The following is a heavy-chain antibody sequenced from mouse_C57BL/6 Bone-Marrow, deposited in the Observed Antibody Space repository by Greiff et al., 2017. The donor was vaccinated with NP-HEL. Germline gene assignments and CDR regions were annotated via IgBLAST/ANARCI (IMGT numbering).Heavy chain of an antibody. J-gene: IGHJ3*01. D-gene: IGHD3-2*02. CDR1: GFSLTSYG. CDR2: IWRDGST. V-gene: IGHV2-6-1*01. CDR3: ARQDSSGYGFAY. Sequence: QVQLKESGPGLLAPSQSLSITCPVSGFSLTSYGVTGVRQPPGRGRGGRVVIWRDGSTTYNSAIKSRLSISKDNSKSQVFLKMNSLQTDDTAMYYCARQDSSGYGFAYWGQGTLVTVSA.